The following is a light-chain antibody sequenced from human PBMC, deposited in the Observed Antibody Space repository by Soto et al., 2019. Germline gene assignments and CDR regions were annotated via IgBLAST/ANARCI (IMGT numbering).Light chain of an antibody. CDR1: QNLRGW. V-gene: IGKV1-5*01. CDR3: QQYTSYPYT. Sequence: DIQMTQSPSTLSASVGDRVTITCRASQNLRGWLAWYQQKAGNAPNLLIYDVSTLQSGVPSRFTGSGSGTEFTLTISSLQPEDFAVYYGQQYTSYPYTFGPGTKLEI. CDR2: DVS. J-gene: IGKJ2*01.